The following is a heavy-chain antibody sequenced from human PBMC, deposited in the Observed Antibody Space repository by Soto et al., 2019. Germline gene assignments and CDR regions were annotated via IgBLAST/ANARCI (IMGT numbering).Heavy chain of an antibody. CDR2: TYYRSKWYN. CDR3: AGGSEERDCSGGSCFLRWFDH. J-gene: IGHJ5*02. V-gene: IGHV6-1*01. CDR1: GDSVSSNSAV. Sequence: PSQTLSLTCAISGDSVSSNSAVWNWIRQSPSGGLEWLGRTYYRSKWYNDYAVSVKSRITINPDTYKNQFSLQLNPVTPEDTAVYYCAGGSEERDCSGGSCFLRWFDHWGQGTLVTVSS. D-gene: IGHD2-15*01.